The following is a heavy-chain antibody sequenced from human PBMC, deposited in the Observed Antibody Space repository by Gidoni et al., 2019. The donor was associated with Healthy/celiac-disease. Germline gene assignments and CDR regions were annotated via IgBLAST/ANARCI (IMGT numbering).Heavy chain of an antibody. Sequence: QMQLGQSGPEVKKPGTSVKVSCKASGFTFTSSAVQWVRQARGQRLEWIGWIVVGSGNTNYAQKFQERVTITRDMSTSTAYMELSSLRSEDTAVYYCAAIVGATTWFDPWGQGTLVTVSS. CDR3: AAIVGATTWFDP. J-gene: IGHJ5*02. V-gene: IGHV1-58*01. CDR1: GFTFTSSA. CDR2: IVVGSGNT. D-gene: IGHD1-26*01.